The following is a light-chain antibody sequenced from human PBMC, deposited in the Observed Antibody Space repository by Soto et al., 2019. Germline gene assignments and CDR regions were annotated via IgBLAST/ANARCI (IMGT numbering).Light chain of an antibody. CDR1: QSVSSN. J-gene: IGKJ1*01. CDR2: GAS. CDR3: QQYNNWPRT. Sequence: EIVMTQSPATLSVSPGERATLSCRASQSVSSNLAWYQQKHGQAPRLLNYGASTRATGIPDRFSGSRSGTKFIFTISSLQSEDFAVYYCQQYNNWPRTFGQGTKVDIK. V-gene: IGKV3-15*01.